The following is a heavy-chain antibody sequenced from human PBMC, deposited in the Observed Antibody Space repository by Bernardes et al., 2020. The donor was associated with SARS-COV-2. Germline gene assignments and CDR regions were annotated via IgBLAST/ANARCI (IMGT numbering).Heavy chain of an antibody. V-gene: IGHV3-74*01. CDR3: AMGLRGYSYGPGVTDFDY. Sequence: GGSLRLSCAASGFTFSNYWMHWVRQAPGKGLVWVSRINRDGRSTSYGDSVKGRFTISRDNAKNTLYLQMNSLRAEDTAMYYCAMGLRGYSYGPGVTDFDYWGQGTLVTVSS. D-gene: IGHD5-18*01. CDR1: GFTFSNYW. J-gene: IGHJ4*02. CDR2: INRDGRST.